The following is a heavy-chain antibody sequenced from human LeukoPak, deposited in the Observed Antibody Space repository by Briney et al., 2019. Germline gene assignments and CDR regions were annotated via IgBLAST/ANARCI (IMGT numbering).Heavy chain of an antibody. V-gene: IGHV3-20*04. D-gene: IGHD3-9*01. Sequence: GGSLRLSCAAPGFKFNDYGMSWVRQAPGKGLKWVSGISWNGGSTGYADSVKGRFTISRDNAKNSLYLQMNSLRAEDTALYYCARVFDILTGYAGHWFDPWGQGTLVTVSS. J-gene: IGHJ5*02. CDR1: GFKFNDYG. CDR2: ISWNGGST. CDR3: ARVFDILTGYAGHWFDP.